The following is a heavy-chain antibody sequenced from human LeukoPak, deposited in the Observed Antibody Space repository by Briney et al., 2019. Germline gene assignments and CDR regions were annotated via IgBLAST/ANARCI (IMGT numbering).Heavy chain of an antibody. D-gene: IGHD3-10*01. V-gene: IGHV3-23*01. CDR2: ISERGGST. CDR3: AKRGIVIRAVIIIGFHKEAYYFDY. Sequence: PGGSLRLSCVVSGITLSNYGMSWVRQAPGKGLEWVSGISERGGSTNYADSVKGRFTISRDTSKNTVYLQMNSLRVEDTAVYFCAKRGIVIRAVIIIGFHKEAYYFDYWGQGILVTVSS. CDR1: GITLSNYG. J-gene: IGHJ4*02.